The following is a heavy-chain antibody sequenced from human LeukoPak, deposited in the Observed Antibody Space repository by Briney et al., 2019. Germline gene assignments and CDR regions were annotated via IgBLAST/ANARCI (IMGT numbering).Heavy chain of an antibody. CDR2: IYYSGST. V-gene: IGHV4-59*01. J-gene: IGHJ4*02. CDR3: ARGHGYGDPFDY. CDR1: GGSISSYY. D-gene: IGHD5-18*01. Sequence: SETLSLTCTVSGGSISSYYWSWIRQPPGKGLEWIGYIYYSGSTNYNPSLKSRVTISVDTSKNQFSLKLSSVTAADTAVYYCARGHGYGDPFDYWGQGTLVTVSS.